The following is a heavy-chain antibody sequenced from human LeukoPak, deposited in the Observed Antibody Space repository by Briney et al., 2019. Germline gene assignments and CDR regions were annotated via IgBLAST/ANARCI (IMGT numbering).Heavy chain of an antibody. CDR1: GFTFEDFT. CDR2: ITWDGQNI. D-gene: IGHD5-18*01. V-gene: IGHV3-43*01. J-gene: IGHJ4*02. CDR3: SKGDDRYGFDY. Sequence: PGGSLRLSCAASGFTFEDFTMHWVRQAPGKALEWVSLITWDGQNIEYQDSVKGRFTISRDNRENSLYLQMKSLKTEDTALYFCSKGDDRYGFDYWGQGTLVTVSS.